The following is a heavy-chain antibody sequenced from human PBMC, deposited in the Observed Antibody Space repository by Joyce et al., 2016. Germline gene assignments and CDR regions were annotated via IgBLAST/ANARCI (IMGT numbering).Heavy chain of an antibody. CDR2: IYPYDSDT. Sequence: EVRLVQSGAEVKKPGESVRISCNGSGYSFTTSWIGWVRQMPGKGLEWMVFIYPYDSDTKFSPSFQGQVTISADKSISTAYLQWSSLKASDTAIYYCARAKDYFGLTTYLYYFDYWGQGTLVTVSS. D-gene: IGHD3-10*01. CDR3: ARAKDYFGLTTYLYYFDY. CDR1: GYSFTTSW. J-gene: IGHJ4*02. V-gene: IGHV5-51*01.